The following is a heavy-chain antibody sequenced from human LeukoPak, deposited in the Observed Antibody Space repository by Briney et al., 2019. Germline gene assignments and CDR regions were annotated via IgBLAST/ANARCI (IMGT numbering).Heavy chain of an antibody. CDR1: GFTVSDNY. CDR2: IYTSGTT. J-gene: IGHJ6*03. D-gene: IGHD1-7*01. V-gene: IGHV3-66*02. Sequence: PGGSLRLSCAVSGFTVSDNYMTWVRQAPGKGQEWVSIIYTSGTTYYSDSVKGRFTISRDNSKNTLYLQMNSLRAEDTAVYYCARSGRTSFYSYIDVRGKGTTVTVSS. CDR3: ARSGRTSFYSYIDV.